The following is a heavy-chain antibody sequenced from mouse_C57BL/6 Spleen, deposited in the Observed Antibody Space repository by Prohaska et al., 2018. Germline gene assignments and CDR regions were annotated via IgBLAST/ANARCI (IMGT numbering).Heavy chain of an antibody. V-gene: IGHV1-9*01. CDR1: GYTFTGYW. J-gene: IGHJ4*01. Sequence: QVQLQQSVAELMKPGASVQLSCKATGYTFTGYWIEWVKQRPGHGLEWIGGILPGSGSTNYNKKFKGKTTFTADTSSNTAYMQLSSLTTEDSAIYYCARRGAQAMDYWGQGTSVTVSS. CDR2: ILPGSGST. CDR3: ARRGAQAMDY. D-gene: IGHD3-2*02.